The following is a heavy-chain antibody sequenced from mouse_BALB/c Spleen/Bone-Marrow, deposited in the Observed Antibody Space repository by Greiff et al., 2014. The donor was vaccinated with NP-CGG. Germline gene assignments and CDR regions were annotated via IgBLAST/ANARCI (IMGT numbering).Heavy chain of an antibody. CDR1: GYTFTSYY. D-gene: IGHD2-3*01. V-gene: IGHV1S56*01. CDR2: IYPGNVNT. Sequence: QVQLQQSGPELVEPGASVRISCKASGYTFTSYYIHWVKQRPGQGLEWIGWIYPGNVNTKYNEKFKGKATLTADKSSSTAYMQLSSLTSEDSAVYFCASYDGSYFDVWGAGTTVTVSS. J-gene: IGHJ1*01. CDR3: ASYDGSYFDV.